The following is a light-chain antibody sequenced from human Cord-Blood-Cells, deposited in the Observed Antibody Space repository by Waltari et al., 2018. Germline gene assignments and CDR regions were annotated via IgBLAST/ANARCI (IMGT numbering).Light chain of an antibody. J-gene: IGLJ1*01. V-gene: IGLV2-23*01. CDR2: EGS. CDR3: WSSSGSSTYV. Sequence: QSALTQPASVSGSPGPSITISCTGTGSSVRSYNLVSWYQQHPGKTHKHMIDEGSKRPAEGYKPSSGCRSGKTDSLTLSGLQAEGAANYYYWSSSGSSTYVLATGTKVIVL. CDR1: GSSVRSYNL.